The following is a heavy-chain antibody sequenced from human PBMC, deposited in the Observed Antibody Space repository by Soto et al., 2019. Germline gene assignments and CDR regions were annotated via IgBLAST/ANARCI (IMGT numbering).Heavy chain of an antibody. D-gene: IGHD3-22*01. CDR1: GFSLSTSRGA. J-gene: IGHJ4*02. V-gene: IGHV2-5*02. CDR2: IYLDVYK. Sequence: QITLKASGPTLVKPTQTLTLTCTFSGFSLSTSRGAVGWLRQPPAKALKWLALIYLDVYKRYRPSLKSRLHISKDASKNQLVLTMTNMDPVDTATYYCAHTLEYSDSKGCCDFDYWGQGTLVTVSS. CDR3: AHTLEYSDSKGCCDFDY.